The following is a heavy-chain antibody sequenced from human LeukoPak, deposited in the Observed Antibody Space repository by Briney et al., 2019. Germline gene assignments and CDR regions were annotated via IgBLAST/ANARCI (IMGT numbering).Heavy chain of an antibody. D-gene: IGHD3-22*01. CDR1: GFTFSVYY. J-gene: IGHJ4*02. CDR2: ISSSGSTI. CDR3: ARDQGNYYDFSPDFDY. Sequence: GSLRLSCAASGFTFSVYYMSWIRQAPGKGLEWVSYISSSGSTIYYADSVKGRFTISRDNAKNSLYLQMNSLRAEDTAVYYCARDQGNYYDFSPDFDYWGQGTLVTVSS. V-gene: IGHV3-11*04.